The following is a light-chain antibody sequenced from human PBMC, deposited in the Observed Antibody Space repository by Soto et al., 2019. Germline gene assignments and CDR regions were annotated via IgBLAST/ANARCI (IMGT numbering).Light chain of an antibody. J-gene: IGKJ1*01. V-gene: IGKV3D-15*01. CDR3: QQYNNWPGT. CDR1: QSIGLA. CDR2: DAS. Sequence: EIVLTQSPGTLSSSPGERATLSCRASQSIGLAIAWYQHKPGQAPRLLIFDASQRATGIPARFRGSGSGTEFTLTISSLQSEDFAVYYCQQYNNWPGTFGQGTKVDIK.